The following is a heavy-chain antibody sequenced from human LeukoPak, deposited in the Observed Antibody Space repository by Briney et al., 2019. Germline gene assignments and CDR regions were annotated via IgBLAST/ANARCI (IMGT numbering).Heavy chain of an antibody. D-gene: IGHD6-19*01. CDR3: ARQLSGWYDADPY. Sequence: GGSLRLSCAASGFTFSRYWMSWVRPAPGKGLEWVANIKEDGSRNHYVDSVKGRFTISRDNAKNSLYLQMNSLRAEDTAVYYCARQLSGWYDADPYWGQGTLVTVSS. J-gene: IGHJ4*02. V-gene: IGHV3-7*05. CDR2: IKEDGSRN. CDR1: GFTFSRYW.